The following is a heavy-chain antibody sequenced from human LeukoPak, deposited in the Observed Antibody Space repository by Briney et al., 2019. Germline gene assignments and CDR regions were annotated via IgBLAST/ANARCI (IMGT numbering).Heavy chain of an antibody. CDR2: INPSGGST. CDR1: GYTFTSYY. D-gene: IGHD2-2*01. CDR3: ARGGPIPSLQYCSSTSCHVAKYNWFDP. J-gene: IGHJ5*02. V-gene: IGHV1-46*01. Sequence: GASVKVSCKASGYTFTSYYMHWGRQAPGQGLEWMGIINPSGGSTSYAQKVQGRVTMTRDTSTSTVYLELSSLRSEDTAMYYCARGGPIPSLQYCSSTSCHVAKYNWFDPWGQGTLVTVSS.